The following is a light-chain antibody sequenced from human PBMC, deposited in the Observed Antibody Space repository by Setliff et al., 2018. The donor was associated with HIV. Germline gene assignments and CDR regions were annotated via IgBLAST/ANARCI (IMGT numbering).Light chain of an antibody. CDR1: SSDVGVHNY. CDR2: DVT. Sequence: QSALAQPASVSGSPGQSITISCTGSSSDVGVHNYVSWYQQHPGKAPKLIIYDVTNRPSGVSDRSSGSKSVNTASLTISGLLAEDEADYYCSSYTSSGTYVFGTGTKVTVL. V-gene: IGLV2-14*03. CDR3: SSYTSSGTYV. J-gene: IGLJ1*01.